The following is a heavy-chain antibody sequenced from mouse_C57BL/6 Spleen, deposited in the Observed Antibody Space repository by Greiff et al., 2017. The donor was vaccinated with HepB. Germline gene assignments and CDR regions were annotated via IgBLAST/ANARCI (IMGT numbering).Heavy chain of an antibody. CDR3: ARERITTVVGYFDV. J-gene: IGHJ1*03. CDR1: GYAFTNYL. V-gene: IGHV1-54*01. D-gene: IGHD1-1*01. CDR2: INPGSGGT. Sequence: QVQLQQSGAELVRPGTSVKVSCKASGYAFTNYLIEWVKQRPGQGLEWIGVINPGSGGTNYNEKFKGKATLTADKSSSTAYMQLSSLTSEDAAVYLCARERITTVVGYFDVWGTGTTVTVSS.